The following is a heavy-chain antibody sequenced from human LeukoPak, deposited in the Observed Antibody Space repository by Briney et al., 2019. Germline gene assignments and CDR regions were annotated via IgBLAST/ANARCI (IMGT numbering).Heavy chain of an antibody. J-gene: IGHJ5*02. CDR2: ISAYNGNT. CDR3: ARQNAFSRSGGKGNWFDP. Sequence: GASVKVSCKASGYTFTSYGISWARQAPGQGLEWMGWISAYNGNTNYAQKLQGRVTMTTDTSTSTAYMELRSLRSDDTAVYYCARQNAFSRSGGKGNWFDPWGQGTLVTVSS. D-gene: IGHD2-15*01. CDR1: GYTFTSYG. V-gene: IGHV1-18*04.